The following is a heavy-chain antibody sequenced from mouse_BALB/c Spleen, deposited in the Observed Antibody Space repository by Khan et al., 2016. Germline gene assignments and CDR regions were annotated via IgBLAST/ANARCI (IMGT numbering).Heavy chain of an antibody. CDR2: IHYSGRT. Sequence: EVQLQESGPDLVNPSQSLSLTCTVTGYSITSAYSWHWIRQFPGNKLEWMGYIHYSGRTNYNPSLKSRISITRDTSKNQFFLQLNSVTTEDTATYYCARGDYDDWCAYWGQGTLVTVSA. CDR3: ARGDYDDWCAY. V-gene: IGHV3-1*02. CDR1: GYSITSAYS. D-gene: IGHD2-4*01. J-gene: IGHJ3*01.